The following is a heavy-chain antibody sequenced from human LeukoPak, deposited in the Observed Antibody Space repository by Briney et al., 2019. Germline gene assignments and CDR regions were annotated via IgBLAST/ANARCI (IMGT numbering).Heavy chain of an antibody. Sequence: GGSLRLSCAASGFTFSTYSMNWVRQAPGKGLEWISYIIDDSTTMYYADSVKGRFTISRDNAKNSLYLQMNSLRAEDTAVYYCARGLDYDILTGYSWVFDYWGQGTLVTVSS. CDR1: GFTFSTYS. CDR2: IIDDSTTM. J-gene: IGHJ4*02. CDR3: ARGLDYDILTGYSWVFDY. D-gene: IGHD3-9*01. V-gene: IGHV3-48*04.